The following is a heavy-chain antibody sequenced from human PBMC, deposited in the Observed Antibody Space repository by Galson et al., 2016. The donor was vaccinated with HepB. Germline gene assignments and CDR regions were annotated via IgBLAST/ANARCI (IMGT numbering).Heavy chain of an antibody. J-gene: IGHJ6*02. CDR2: MSGSGDSI. CDR1: GVIFKDYA. CDR3: AKDEPSFGDYYYGMDV. D-gene: IGHD3-10*01. V-gene: IGHV3-23*01. Sequence: SLRLSCAASGVIFKDYAMSWVRQAPGKGLEWASAMSGSGDSIYYADSVKGRFTISRDNSKSTLYLQMNSLRAEDTAVYFCAKDEPSFGDYYYGMDVWGQGTTVTVS.